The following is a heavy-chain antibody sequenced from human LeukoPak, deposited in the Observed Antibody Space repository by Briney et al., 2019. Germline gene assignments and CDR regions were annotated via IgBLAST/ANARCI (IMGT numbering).Heavy chain of an antibody. D-gene: IGHD3-16*02. J-gene: IGHJ5*02. V-gene: IGHV1-8*03. CDR3: ARHPFGDDYVWGSYRDNWFDP. Sequence: ASVKVSCKASGYSFANYDINWVRQATGQGLEWMGWMNPKSGDTGYSQKFQGRVFITRDTSINTAYMELSSLGSDDTAVYYCARHPFGDDYVWGSYRDNWFDPWGQGTLVTVSS. CDR1: GYSFANYD. CDR2: MNPKSGDT.